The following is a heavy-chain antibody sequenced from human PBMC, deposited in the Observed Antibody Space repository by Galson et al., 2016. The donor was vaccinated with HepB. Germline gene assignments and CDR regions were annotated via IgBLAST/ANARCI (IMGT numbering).Heavy chain of an antibody. V-gene: IGHV4-28*01. CDR3: ARWPLYEGSGRAGRGGAFDV. CDR1: GYSMSGRNW. J-gene: IGHJ3*01. CDR2: IFYTGNT. D-gene: IGHD2-15*01. Sequence: SETLSLTCAVSGYSMSGRNWWGWIRQPPGKGLEWIGYIFYTGNTYYNPSLESRVTMSVDTSKTQFSLRLRSVTAVDTAIYYCARWPLYEGSGRAGRGGAFDVWGQGTLVTVSS.